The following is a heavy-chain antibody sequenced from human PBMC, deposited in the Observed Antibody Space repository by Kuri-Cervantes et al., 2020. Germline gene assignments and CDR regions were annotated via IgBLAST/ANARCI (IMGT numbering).Heavy chain of an antibody. J-gene: IGHJ4*03. Sequence: GSLRLSCAVFGYSISSGYFWGWIRQPPGKGLEWIGIIYHSGSTYYNPSLKSRVTISVDTSKNQFSLKLSSVTAADTAVYYCARSITMVRGVPYGYWGQGTMVTVSS. CDR1: GYSISSGYF. CDR2: IYHSGST. D-gene: IGHD3-10*01. CDR3: ARSITMVRGVPYGY. V-gene: IGHV4-38-2*01.